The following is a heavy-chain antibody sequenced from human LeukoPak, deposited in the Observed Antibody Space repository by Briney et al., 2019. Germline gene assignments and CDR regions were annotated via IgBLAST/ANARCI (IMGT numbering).Heavy chain of an antibody. Sequence: ASVKVSCKASGYSFNRQGMNWVRQAPGQGLEWMVWINTDSGNPTYAQGFTGRFVFSLDSSVSTAYLQISNLMPEDTAKYYCAREILRSDIWGQGTMVIVSS. V-gene: IGHV7-4-1*02. D-gene: IGHD5-24*01. J-gene: IGHJ3*02. CDR2: INTDSGNP. CDR3: AREILRSDI. CDR1: GYSFNRQG.